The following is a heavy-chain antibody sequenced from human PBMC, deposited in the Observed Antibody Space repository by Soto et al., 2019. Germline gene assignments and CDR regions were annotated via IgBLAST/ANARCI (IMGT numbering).Heavy chain of an antibody. D-gene: IGHD3-16*01. Sequence: VGSLRLSCAASGFTFSSYAMSWVRQAPGKGLEWVSAISGSGGSTYYADSVKGRFTISRDNSKNTLYLQMNSLRAEDTAVYYCAKDFNDYIKYFDYWGQGTLVTVSS. CDR1: GFTFSSYA. CDR3: AKDFNDYIKYFDY. CDR2: ISGSGGST. J-gene: IGHJ4*02. V-gene: IGHV3-23*01.